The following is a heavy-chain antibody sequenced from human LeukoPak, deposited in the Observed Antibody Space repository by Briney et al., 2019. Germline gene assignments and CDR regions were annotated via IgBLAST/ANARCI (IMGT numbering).Heavy chain of an antibody. CDR2: IYHSGST. J-gene: IGHJ4*02. D-gene: IGHD4-17*01. CDR3: ARKEDCGDYFDY. Sequence: SETLSLTCTVSGGSISSSSYYWGWIRQPPGKGLEWIGSIYHSGSTNYNPSLKSRVTISVDKSKNQFSLMLSSVTAADTAVYYCARKEDCGDYFDYWGQGTLVTVSS. V-gene: IGHV4-39*07. CDR1: GGSISSSSYY.